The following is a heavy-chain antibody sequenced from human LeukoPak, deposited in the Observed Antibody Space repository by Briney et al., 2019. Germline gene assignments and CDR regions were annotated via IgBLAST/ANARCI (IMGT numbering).Heavy chain of an antibody. Sequence: PSETLSLTCAVYGGSFSGYYWSWIRQPPGKGLEWIGEINHSGSTNYNPSLKSRVTISVDTSKNQFSMKLSSVTAADTAVYYCARPSYYDSSGYYSYWGQGTLVTVSS. CDR1: GGSFSGYY. D-gene: IGHD3-22*01. CDR3: ARPSYYDSSGYYSY. CDR2: INHSGST. V-gene: IGHV4-34*01. J-gene: IGHJ4*02.